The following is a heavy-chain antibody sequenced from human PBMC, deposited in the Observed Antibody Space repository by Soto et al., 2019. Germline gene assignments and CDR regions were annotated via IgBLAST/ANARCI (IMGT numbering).Heavy chain of an antibody. CDR2: LYYSGNT. V-gene: IGHV4-39*01. CDR1: GGSISNFNYF. Sequence: QLQLQESGPGLVKPSETLSLTCTVSGGSISNFNYFWGWIRQPPGKGLEWIGSLYYSGNTYYNPSLQSRVTISVDTSKKQCTLTLRSVTAADTAVYYCARGGGSTFNWFDPWGQGTLVTVSP. J-gene: IGHJ5*02. D-gene: IGHD2-15*01. CDR3: ARGGGSTFNWFDP.